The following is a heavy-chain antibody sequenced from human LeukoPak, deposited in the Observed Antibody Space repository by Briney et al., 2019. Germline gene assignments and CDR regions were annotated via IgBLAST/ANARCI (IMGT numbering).Heavy chain of an antibody. J-gene: IGHJ4*02. CDR3: ARDGVTIFGVVLDY. CDR1: GFTFSSYS. D-gene: IGHD3-3*01. V-gene: IGHV3-21*01. Sequence: GGSLRLSCAASGFTFSSYSMNWVRQAPGKGLEWVSSISSSRSYIYYADSVKGRFTISRDNAKNSLYLQMNSLRAEDTAVYYCARDGVTIFGVVLDYWGQGTLVTVSS. CDR2: ISSSRSYI.